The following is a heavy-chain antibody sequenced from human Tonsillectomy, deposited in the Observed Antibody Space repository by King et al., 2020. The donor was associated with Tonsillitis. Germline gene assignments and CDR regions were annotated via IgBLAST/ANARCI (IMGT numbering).Heavy chain of an antibody. CDR3: AREQLLVAYFDY. CDR2: IKQDGSVK. D-gene: IGHD6-13*01. V-gene: IGHV3-7*01. CDR1: GFTFSRHW. J-gene: IGHJ4*02. Sequence: VQLVESWGGLVQPGGSLRLSCEAPGFTFSRHWMSWVRQAPGKGLECVANIKQDGSVKYYVDSVKGRFTISRDNAKRSLYLQMNSLRAEDTAVYYCAREQLLVAYFDYWGQGTLVTVSS.